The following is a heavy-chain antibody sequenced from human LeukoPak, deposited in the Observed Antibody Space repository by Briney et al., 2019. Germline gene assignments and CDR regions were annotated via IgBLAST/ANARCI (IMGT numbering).Heavy chain of an antibody. J-gene: IGHJ6*03. CDR2: IYSGVST. CDR1: GFTVSSNY. V-gene: IGHV3-53*01. Sequence: GRSLRLSCVASGFTVSSNYMSWVRQPPGKWLEWVSVIYSGVSTYYAASLKGRFTISRENSKNTLNRQRKSLKPEDTAVNNFASGSVSHRTPSYYMDVWGTGTTVTVSS. CDR3: ASGSVSHRTPSYYMDV. D-gene: IGHD3-10*01.